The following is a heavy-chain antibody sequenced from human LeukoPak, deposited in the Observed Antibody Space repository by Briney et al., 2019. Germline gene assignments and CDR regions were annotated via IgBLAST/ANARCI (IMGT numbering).Heavy chain of an antibody. Sequence: QPGGSLRLSCAASGFTFSSYGMSWVRQAPGKGLEWVSAISGSGGSTYYADSVKGRFTSSRDNSKNTLYLQMNRLRAEDTAVYYCAKNHADGEWELLTAFVTTGYFDYWGQGTLVTVSS. CDR3: AKNHADGEWELLTAFVTTGYFDY. D-gene: IGHD1-26*01. CDR1: GFTFSSYG. CDR2: ISGSGGST. V-gene: IGHV3-23*01. J-gene: IGHJ4*02.